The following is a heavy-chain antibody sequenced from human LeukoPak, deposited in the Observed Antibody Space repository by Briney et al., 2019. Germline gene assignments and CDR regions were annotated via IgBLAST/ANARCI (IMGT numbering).Heavy chain of an antibody. CDR3: ATWNSDWEFAY. Sequence: PGGSLRLSCAASGFTFSGSWMTWVRQAPGKGLEWVAHIKEDGSDKYYVDSVTGRFTISRDNTKNSLYLQMSSLRAEDTAVYYCATWNSDWEFAYWGLGTLVSVSS. CDR2: IKEDGSDK. V-gene: IGHV3-7*05. J-gene: IGHJ4*02. CDR1: GFTFSGSW. D-gene: IGHD1/OR15-1a*01.